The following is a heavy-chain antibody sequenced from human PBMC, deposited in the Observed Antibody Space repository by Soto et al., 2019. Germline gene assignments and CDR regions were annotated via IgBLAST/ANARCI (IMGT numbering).Heavy chain of an antibody. Sequence: RHWWAAAGGKCVNFGGSWVRQATGKGLEWVANIKQDGSEKYYGDSVKGRFTISRDNAKSTVYLQMNSLGAEDTATYHCTLHKFDSSGYVSAYWGHRTLVTVSS. CDR2: IKQDGSEK. CDR1: GGKCVNFG. V-gene: IGHV3-7*02. D-gene: IGHD3-22*01. J-gene: IGHJ1*01. CDR3: TLHKFDSSGYVSAY.